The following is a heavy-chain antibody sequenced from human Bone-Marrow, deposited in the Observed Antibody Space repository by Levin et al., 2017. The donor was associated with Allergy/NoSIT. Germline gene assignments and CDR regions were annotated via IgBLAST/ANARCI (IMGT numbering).Heavy chain of an antibody. CDR1: GSSISSDNW. V-gene: IGHV4-28*01. D-gene: IGHD4-17*01. CDR2: IYYTGTT. CDR3: ARRRGHGDSRFDP. Sequence: LRLSCAVSGSSISSDNWWGWIRQSPGKGLEWIGYIYYTGTTHYNPSLKSRVTMSVDTSKNQFSLKLSSVTAVDTAVYYCARRRGHGDSRFDPWGQGSLVTVSS. J-gene: IGHJ5*02.